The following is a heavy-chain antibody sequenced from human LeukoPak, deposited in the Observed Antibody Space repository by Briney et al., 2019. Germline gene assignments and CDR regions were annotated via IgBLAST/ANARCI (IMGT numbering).Heavy chain of an antibody. CDR2: IIPILGIA. J-gene: IGHJ4*02. CDR1: GGTFSSYA. D-gene: IGHD6-19*01. Sequence: SVKVSCKASGGTFSSYAIRWVRQAPGQGLEWMGRIIPILGIANYAQKFQGRVTITADKSTSTAYMEMSSLRSEDTAVYFCATAPSGWYFDWGQGTLVTVSS. CDR3: ATAPSGWYFD. V-gene: IGHV1-69*04.